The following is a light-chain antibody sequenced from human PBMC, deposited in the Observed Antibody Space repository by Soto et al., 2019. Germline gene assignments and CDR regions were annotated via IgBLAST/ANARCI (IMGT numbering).Light chain of an antibody. CDR3: QQYNNWPPDRT. V-gene: IGKV3-15*01. Sequence: EIVMTQSPATLSVSPGERATLSCRASQSVGSNLAWYQQKPGQAPRLLIYGASTRATGIPARFSGSGSGTGFPLTISRLQSEDFAIYFCQQYNNWPPDRTFGQGTKVEIK. CDR1: QSVGSN. J-gene: IGKJ1*01. CDR2: GAS.